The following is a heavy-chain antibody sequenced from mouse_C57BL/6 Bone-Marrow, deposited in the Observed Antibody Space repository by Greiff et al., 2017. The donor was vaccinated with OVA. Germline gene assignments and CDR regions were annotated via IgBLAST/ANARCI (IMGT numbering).Heavy chain of an antibody. J-gene: IGHJ2*01. V-gene: IGHV1-64*01. D-gene: IGHD1-2*01. CDR3: ARRTTAYYFDY. CDR1: GYTFTSYW. Sequence: VQLQQPGAELVKPGASVKLSCKASGYTFTSYWMHWVKQRPGQGLEWIGMIHPNSGSTNYNEKFKGKATLTADKSSSTAYMQLNSLTSEDSAVYFCARRTTAYYFDYWGQGTTLTVSS. CDR2: IHPNSGST.